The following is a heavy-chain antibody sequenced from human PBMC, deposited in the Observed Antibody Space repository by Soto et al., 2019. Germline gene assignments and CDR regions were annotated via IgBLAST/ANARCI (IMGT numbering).Heavy chain of an antibody. CDR2: IYHSGST. V-gene: IGHV4-30-2*01. D-gene: IGHD6-13*01. CDR1: GGPINSGGYS. J-gene: IGHJ6*02. Sequence: PSETLSLTCAVSGGPINSGGYSWSWIRQPPGKGLEWIGYIYHSGSTYKNPSLKSRVTISVDTSKNQFSLKLTSVTAADTAVYYCARGGYLNGMDVWGQGTTVTVPS. CDR3: ARGGYLNGMDV.